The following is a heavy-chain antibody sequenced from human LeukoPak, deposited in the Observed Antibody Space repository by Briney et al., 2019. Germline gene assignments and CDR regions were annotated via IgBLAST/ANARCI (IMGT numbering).Heavy chain of an antibody. J-gene: IGHJ6*04. V-gene: IGHV3-48*04. CDR2: ISSSGSTI. Sequence: QPGRSLRLSCAVSGFTFSTYGMHWVRQAPGKGLEWVSYISSSGSTIYYADSVKGRFTISRDNAKNSLYLQMNSLRAEDTAVYYCAELGITMIGGVWGKGTTVTISS. CDR3: AELGITMIGGV. CDR1: GFTFSTYG. D-gene: IGHD3-10*02.